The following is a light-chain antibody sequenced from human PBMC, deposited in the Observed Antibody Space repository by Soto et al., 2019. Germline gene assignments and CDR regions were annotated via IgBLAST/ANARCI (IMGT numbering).Light chain of an antibody. J-gene: IGLJ3*02. V-gene: IGLV1-44*01. CDR2: SNY. CDR1: SSNFGSNT. CDR3: AAWDVSLNGWV. Sequence: QPVLTQAPSASGTPGQRVTISCSGSSSNFGSNTVTWYQQVPGTAPKLLIYSNYQRPSWVPNRFSGSKSGTSASLAIAGLQSEDEADYYCAAWDVSLNGWVFGRGTQLTVL.